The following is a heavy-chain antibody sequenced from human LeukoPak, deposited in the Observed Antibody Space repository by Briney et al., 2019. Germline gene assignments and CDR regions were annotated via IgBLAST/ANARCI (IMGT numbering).Heavy chain of an antibody. CDR2: IHDSGST. Sequence: SETLTLTCTASGGTISNYYWNWIRQPPGKGLEWIRFIHDSGSTKYNPSLKSRVAISVDTSKNQLSLQLSSVTAADTAVYYCVRGGIVGTSTRIPLLDSWGQGTLVSVSS. J-gene: IGHJ4*02. V-gene: IGHV4-59*01. D-gene: IGHD1-26*01. CDR1: GGTISNYY. CDR3: VRGGIVGTSTRIPLLDS.